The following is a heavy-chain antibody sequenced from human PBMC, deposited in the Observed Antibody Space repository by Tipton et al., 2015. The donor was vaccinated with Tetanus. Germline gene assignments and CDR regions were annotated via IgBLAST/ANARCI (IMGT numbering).Heavy chain of an antibody. V-gene: IGHV4-31*03. CDR1: GGSMSGGFY. D-gene: IGHD2-21*02. CDR2: IYNTGST. Sequence: TLSLTCTVSGGSMSGGFYWSWIRQHPAKGLEWIGYIYNTGSTYYNPSLQSRLTLSLDTSKNQFSLKLSSVTAADTAVYYYARSPTPHCVGDCQRNAFDIWGQGTMATVSS. CDR3: ARSPTPHCVGDCQRNAFDI. J-gene: IGHJ3*02.